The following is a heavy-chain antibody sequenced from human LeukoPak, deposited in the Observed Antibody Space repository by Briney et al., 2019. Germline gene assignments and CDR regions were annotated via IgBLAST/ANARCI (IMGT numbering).Heavy chain of an antibody. CDR2: INSNGGST. CDR1: GFTFSSYA. V-gene: IGHV3-64*01. CDR3: ARSLVRSYPYFDY. Sequence: GGSLRLSCVASGFTFSSYAMHWVRQTPGKGLEYVSGINSNGGSTHYANSVKGRFTISRDNSKHTLYLQMGSLRTEDMAVYYCARSLVRSYPYFDYWGQGTLVTVSS. D-gene: IGHD1-26*01. J-gene: IGHJ4*02.